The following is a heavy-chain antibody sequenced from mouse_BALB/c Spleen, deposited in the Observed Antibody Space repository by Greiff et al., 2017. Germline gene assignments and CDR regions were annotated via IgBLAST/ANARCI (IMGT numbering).Heavy chain of an antibody. D-gene: IGHD2-4*01. CDR2: ISYSGST. J-gene: IGHJ2*01. V-gene: IGHV3-2*02. CDR1: GYSITSDYA. Sequence: EVKLQESGPGLVKPSQSLSLTCTVTGYSITSDYAWNWIRQFPGNKLEWMGYISYSGSTSYNPSLKSRISITRDTSKNQFFLQLNSVTTEDTATYYCARGYDYLYFDYWGQGTTLTVSS. CDR3: ARGYDYLYFDY.